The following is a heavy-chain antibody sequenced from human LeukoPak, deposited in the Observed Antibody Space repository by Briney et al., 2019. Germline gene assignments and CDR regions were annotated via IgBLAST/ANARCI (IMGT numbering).Heavy chain of an antibody. Sequence: GGSLRLPCAASGFTFSSYAMSWVRQAPGKGLEWVSAISGSGGSTYCADSVKGRFTISRDNSKNTLYLQMNSLRAEDTAVYYCAKITRGYCSGGSCYLWFDPWGQGTLVTVSS. D-gene: IGHD2-15*01. CDR1: GFTFSSYA. CDR3: AKITRGYCSGGSCYLWFDP. J-gene: IGHJ5*02. V-gene: IGHV3-23*01. CDR2: ISGSGGST.